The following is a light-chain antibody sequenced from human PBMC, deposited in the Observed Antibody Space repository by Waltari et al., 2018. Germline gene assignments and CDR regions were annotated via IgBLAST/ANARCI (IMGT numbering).Light chain of an antibody. J-gene: IGLJ2*01. V-gene: IGLV1-47*01. Sequence: QSVLTQPPSASGTPGQRVTMSCSGSSSNTGSSFVYWYQQLPGTTPKLLIYRNNQRPSGVPDRFSGSKSGTSASLAISGLRSEDEADYYCAAWDDSLSGVVFGGGTKVTVL. CDR2: RNN. CDR3: AAWDDSLSGVV. CDR1: SSNTGSSF.